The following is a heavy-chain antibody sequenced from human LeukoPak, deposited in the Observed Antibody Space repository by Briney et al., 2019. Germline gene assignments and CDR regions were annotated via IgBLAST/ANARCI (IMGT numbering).Heavy chain of an antibody. CDR3: ARDKDAFDI. Sequence: SETLSLTCTVSGGSVSSGSYYWNWIRQPPGKGLEWIGYIYYSGSTNYNLSLKSRVTISVDTTKNQFSLKLSSVTAADTAAYYCARDKDAFDIWGQGTMLTVSS. CDR1: GGSVSSGSYY. J-gene: IGHJ3*02. V-gene: IGHV4-61*01. CDR2: IYYSGST.